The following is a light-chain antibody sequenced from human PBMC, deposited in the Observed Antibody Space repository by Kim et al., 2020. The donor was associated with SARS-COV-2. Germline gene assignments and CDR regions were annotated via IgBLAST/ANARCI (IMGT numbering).Light chain of an antibody. CDR3: QADT. CDR1: QSVSSY. J-gene: IGKJ2*01. Sequence: SPATRSLSPGERASLSCRASQSVSSYLAWYQQKPGQAPRLLIYDASNRATGIQARFCGSGSGTDFTLTISSLEPEDFAVYYCQADTFGQGTKLEI. CDR2: DAS. V-gene: IGKV3-11*01.